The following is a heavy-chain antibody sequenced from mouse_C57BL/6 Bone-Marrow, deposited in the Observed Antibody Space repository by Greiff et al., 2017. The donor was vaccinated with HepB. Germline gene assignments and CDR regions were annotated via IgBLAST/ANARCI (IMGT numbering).Heavy chain of an antibody. J-gene: IGHJ4*01. CDR3: ARKFYYGSTDYAMDY. D-gene: IGHD1-1*01. CDR1: GYTFTSYG. Sequence: VQLQQSGAELARPGASVKLSCKASGYTFTSYGISWVKQRTGQGLEWIGEIYPRSGNTYYNEKFKGKATLTADKSSSTAYMELRSRTSEDSAVYFCARKFYYGSTDYAMDYWGQGTSVTVSS. CDR2: IYPRSGNT. V-gene: IGHV1-81*01.